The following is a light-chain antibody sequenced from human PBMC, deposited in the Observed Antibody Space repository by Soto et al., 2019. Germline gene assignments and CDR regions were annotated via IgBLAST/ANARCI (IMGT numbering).Light chain of an antibody. CDR3: SSYAGSNNFV. Sequence: SVLTHPPYGSGAPGGGVTISCTGTSSDVGGYNYVSWYQQHPGKAPKLMIYEVSKRPSGVPDRFSGSKSGNTASLTASGLQAEDEADYYCSSYAGSNNFVFGTGTEVTV. CDR1: SSDVGGYNY. V-gene: IGLV2-8*01. J-gene: IGLJ1*01. CDR2: EVS.